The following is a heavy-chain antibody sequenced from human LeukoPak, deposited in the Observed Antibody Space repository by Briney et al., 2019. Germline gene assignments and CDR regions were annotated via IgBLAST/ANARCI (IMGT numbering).Heavy chain of an antibody. V-gene: IGHV4-39*01. J-gene: IGHJ4*02. CDR2: IYYSGST. D-gene: IGHD3-22*01. CDR3: ARGRYYDSSGYHFDY. CDR1: GDSISSSNYY. Sequence: SKTLSLTCTVSGDSISSSNYYWGWIRQPPGKGLEWIASIYYSGSTYYNPSLKSRVTISVDTSKNQFSLKLSSVTAADTAVYYCARGRYYDSSGYHFDYWGQGTLVTVSS.